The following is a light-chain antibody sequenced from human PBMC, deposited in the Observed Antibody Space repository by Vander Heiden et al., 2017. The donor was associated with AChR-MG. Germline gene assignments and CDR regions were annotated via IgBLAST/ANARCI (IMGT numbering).Light chain of an antibody. CDR3: GLYMGSGISWV. J-gene: IGLJ3*02. Sequence: QTVVTQEPSFSVSPGGTVTLTCGLSSGSVSTSYYPSWYQQTPGQAPRTLIYSKNTRSSGVPDRFSGSILGNKAALTITGAQADDESDYYCGLYMGSGISWVFGGGTKLTVL. CDR2: SKN. V-gene: IGLV8-61*01. CDR1: SGSVSTSYY.